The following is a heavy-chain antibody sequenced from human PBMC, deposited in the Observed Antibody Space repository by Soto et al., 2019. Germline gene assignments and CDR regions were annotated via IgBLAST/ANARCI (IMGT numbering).Heavy chain of an antibody. J-gene: IGHJ5*02. CDR2: MNPNSGNG. V-gene: IGHV1-8*01. CDR1: GYAFSNND. Sequence: QVQLVQSGAEVKEPGASVKVSCQASGYAFSNNDISWVRQATGQGLEWMGWMNPNSGNGGYAQKLQGRVTMTRDTSTSAAYMELSSLASDDTAIYYCARMATSGTLNWFDPWGQGTLVNVTS. CDR3: ARMATSGTLNWFDP.